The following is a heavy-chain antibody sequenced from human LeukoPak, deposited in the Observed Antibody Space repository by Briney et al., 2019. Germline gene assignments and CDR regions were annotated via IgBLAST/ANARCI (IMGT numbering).Heavy chain of an antibody. CDR3: AKQGSYTTGWFDY. D-gene: IGHD6-19*01. Sequence: PGGSLRLSCAAPRFTFTSYAMTWGRPAPGEGLGWVSAISGSGGCTYYADSVKGRFTISRDNSKNTLYLQMNSLRAEDTAVYYCAKQGSYTTGWFDYWGQGALVTVS. V-gene: IGHV3-23*01. CDR1: RFTFTSYA. J-gene: IGHJ4*02. CDR2: ISGSGGCT.